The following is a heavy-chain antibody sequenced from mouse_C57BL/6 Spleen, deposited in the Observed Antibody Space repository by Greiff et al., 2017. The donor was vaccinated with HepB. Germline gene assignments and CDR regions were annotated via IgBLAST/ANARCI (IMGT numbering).Heavy chain of an antibody. CDR3: TDGSSHNAMDY. J-gene: IGHJ4*01. D-gene: IGHD1-1*01. V-gene: IGHV6-3*01. CDR2: IRLKSDNYAT. Sequence: EVQRVESGGGLVQPGGSMKLSCVASGFTFSNYWMNWVRQSPEKGLEWVAQIRLKSDNYATHYAESVKGRFTISRDDSKSSVYLQMNNLRAEDTGIYYCTDGSSHNAMDYWGQGTSVTVSS. CDR1: GFTFSNYW.